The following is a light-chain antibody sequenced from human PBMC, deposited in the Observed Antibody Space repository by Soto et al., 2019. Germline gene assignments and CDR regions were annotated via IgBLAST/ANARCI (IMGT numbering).Light chain of an antibody. CDR1: SGHSSYA. J-gene: IGLJ3*02. CDR2: VNGDGSH. CDR3: KTWCSVGV. V-gene: IGLV4-69*01. Sequence: QSVLTQSPSVSASLGASVKLTCTLSSGHSSYAIAWHQQQSETGPRFLVKVNGDGSHIKGDVIPDRFSGSSSGAERYLTIASLQSEDEAYYYCKTWCSVGVFGGGTKVTVL.